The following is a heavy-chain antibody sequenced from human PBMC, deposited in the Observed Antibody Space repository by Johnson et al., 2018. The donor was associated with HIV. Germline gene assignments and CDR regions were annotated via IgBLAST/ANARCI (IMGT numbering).Heavy chain of an antibody. D-gene: IGHD2-2*01. CDR3: ATDVYPGPRYQLLHRGI. CDR2: ISYDGGTT. J-gene: IGHJ3*02. Sequence: VQLVESGGGVVQPGRSLRLSCAVSGFTFSSYAMHWVRQAPGKGLEWVALISYDGGTTDYAAPVKGRFTISRDDSKNMLYLQMNSLKNEDTAVYYCATDVYPGPRYQLLHRGIWGHGTMITVSS. CDR1: GFTFSSYA. V-gene: IGHV3-15*01.